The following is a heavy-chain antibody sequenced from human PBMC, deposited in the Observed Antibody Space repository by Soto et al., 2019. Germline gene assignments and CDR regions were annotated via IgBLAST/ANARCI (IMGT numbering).Heavy chain of an antibody. Sequence: GGSLRLSCAASGFTFSSYGMHWVRQAPGKGLEWVAVISYDGSNKYYADSVKGRFTISRDNSKNTLYLQMNSLRAEDTAVYYCAKDRKVAAAGTHYYGMDVWGQGTTVTVSS. J-gene: IGHJ6*02. V-gene: IGHV3-30*18. CDR2: ISYDGSNK. CDR3: AKDRKVAAAGTHYYGMDV. CDR1: GFTFSSYG. D-gene: IGHD6-13*01.